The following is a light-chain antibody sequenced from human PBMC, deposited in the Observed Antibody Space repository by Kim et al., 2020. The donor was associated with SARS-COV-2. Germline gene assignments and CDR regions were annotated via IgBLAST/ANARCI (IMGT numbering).Light chain of an antibody. CDR3: QQYGCTPSYS. CDR1: QSVSSSF. V-gene: IGKV3-20*01. CDR2: GSS. Sequence: SPWERATLSCMASQSVSSSFLAWYQHTPGQAPKLLIYGSSTRATGIPVRFSGSWSGTDFTLTISRLEPENFAVYYCQQYGCTPSYSFGQGTKLEI. J-gene: IGKJ2*03.